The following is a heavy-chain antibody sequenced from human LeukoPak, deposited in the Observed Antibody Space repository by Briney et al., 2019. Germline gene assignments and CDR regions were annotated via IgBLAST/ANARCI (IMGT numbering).Heavy chain of an antibody. D-gene: IGHD6-6*01. CDR1: GFTFSSYA. J-gene: IGHJ6*03. CDR2: ISGSGGST. CDR3: AKDKYSSSSYYYYYYMDV. V-gene: IGHV3-23*01. Sequence: GGSLRLSCAASGFTFSSYAMSWVRQAPGKGLEWVSAISGSGGSTYYADSVKGRFTISRDNSKNTLYLQMNSLRAEDTAVYYRAKDKYSSSSYYYYYYMDVWGKGTTVTVSS.